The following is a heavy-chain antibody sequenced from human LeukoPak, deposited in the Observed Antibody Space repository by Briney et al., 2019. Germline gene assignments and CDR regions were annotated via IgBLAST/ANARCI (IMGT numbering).Heavy chain of an antibody. V-gene: IGHV3-15*01. CDR2: IKSKTDGGTT. CDR3: TTIGGSYYYYGMDV. J-gene: IGHJ6*02. CDR1: GFTFSNAW. D-gene: IGHD3-16*01. Sequence: GGSLRLSCAASGFTFSNAWMSWVRQAPGKGLEWVGRIKSKTDGGTTDYAAPVKGRFTISRDDSKNTLYLQMNSLKTEDTAVYYCTTIGGSYYYYGMDVWGQGTTVTVSS.